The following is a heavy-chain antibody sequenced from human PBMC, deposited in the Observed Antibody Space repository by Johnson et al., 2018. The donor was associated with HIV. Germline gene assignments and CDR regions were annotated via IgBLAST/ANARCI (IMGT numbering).Heavy chain of an antibody. D-gene: IGHD5-12*01. CDR3: ARDVDKDAFDI. V-gene: IGHV3-23*04. CDR2: ISGSGVST. Sequence: VQLVESGGGLVQPGGSLRLSCAASGFSFSSYALTWVRQAPGKGLEWVSGISGSGVSTYYADSVKGRFTISRDNSKDTLFLQMDSLRPEDTAVYYCARDVDKDAFDIWGQGTMVTVSS. J-gene: IGHJ3*02. CDR1: GFSFSSYA.